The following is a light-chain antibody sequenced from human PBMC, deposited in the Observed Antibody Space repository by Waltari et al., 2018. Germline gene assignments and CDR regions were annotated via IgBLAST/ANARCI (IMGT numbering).Light chain of an antibody. V-gene: IGKV3-20*01. CDR1: QSVDEGS. J-gene: IGKJ2*01. CDR2: GAS. Sequence: AVQSVDEGSLACDQKKPGQGPWLISYGASGRAAVIPDRFSGSGSWTYFTLTISGLDPDDFAVYYCHEYGSSVMYTFGQGTKVEIK. CDR3: HEYGSSVMYT.